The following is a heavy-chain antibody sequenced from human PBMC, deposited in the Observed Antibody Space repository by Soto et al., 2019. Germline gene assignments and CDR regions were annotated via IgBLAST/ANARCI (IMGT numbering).Heavy chain of an antibody. CDR1: RGSIVSYN. Sequence: AETLSLTYTASRGSIVSYNWSQLRQPPRKGLEWIGYIYYSGSTNYNPSLNSRVAISVDTSKNQFSLKLSSVTAADTAVYYCARWYGVSLDSWGKGTLVTACS. D-gene: IGHD3-10*01. V-gene: IGHV4-59*01. CDR3: ARWYGVSLDS. CDR2: IYYSGST. J-gene: IGHJ5*01.